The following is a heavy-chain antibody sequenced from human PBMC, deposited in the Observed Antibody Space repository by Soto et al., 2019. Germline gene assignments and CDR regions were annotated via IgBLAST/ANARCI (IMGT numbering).Heavy chain of an antibody. D-gene: IGHD1-26*01. J-gene: IGHJ4*02. CDR1: GGSISSGGYY. CDR2: IYYSGST. Sequence: QVQLQESGPGLVKPSQTLFLTCTVSGGSISSGGYYWSWIRQHPGKGLEWIGYIYYSGSTSYNPSLKSRFTISVDTSKNQFSLKLSSVTAADTAVYYCARRRGSGSYNFVYWGQGPLVTVCS. CDR3: ARRRGSGSYNFVY. V-gene: IGHV4-31*03.